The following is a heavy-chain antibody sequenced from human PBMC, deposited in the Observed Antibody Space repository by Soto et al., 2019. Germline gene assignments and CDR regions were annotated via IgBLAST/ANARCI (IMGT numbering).Heavy chain of an antibody. CDR1: GDSISSYY. Sequence: SETLSLTCTVAGDSISSYYWSWIRQPPGKGLEWGGYIYYSGSTNYNPSLKSRVTISVDTSKNQFSLKLSSVTAADTAVYYCARLAEYCSGGSCYSLKLATFDPWGQGTLVTVSS. J-gene: IGHJ5*02. V-gene: IGHV4-59*01. CDR3: ARLAEYCSGGSCYSLKLATFDP. D-gene: IGHD2-15*01. CDR2: IYYSGST.